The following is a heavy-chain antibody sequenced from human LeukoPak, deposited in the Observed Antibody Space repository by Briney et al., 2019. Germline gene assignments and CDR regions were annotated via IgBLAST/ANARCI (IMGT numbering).Heavy chain of an antibody. CDR3: ARDHYYDSSGYSDAFDI. J-gene: IGHJ3*02. CDR2: INPSGGST. CDR1: GYTFTSYY. D-gene: IGHD3-22*01. V-gene: IGHV1-46*01. Sequence: ASVKVSCKASGYTFTSYYMHWVRQAPGQGLELKGIINPSGGSTSYAQKFQGRVTMTRDMSTSTVYMELSSLRSEDTAVYYCARDHYYDSSGYSDAFDIWGQGTMVTVSS.